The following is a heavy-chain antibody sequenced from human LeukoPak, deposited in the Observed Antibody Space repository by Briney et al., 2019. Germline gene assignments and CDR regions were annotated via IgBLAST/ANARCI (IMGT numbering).Heavy chain of an antibody. CDR1: GGTFSSYA. J-gene: IGHJ4*02. D-gene: IGHD3-9*01. Sequence: SVKVSCKASGGTFSSYAISWVRQAPGQGLEWMGRIIPIFGTANYAQKFQGRVTITTDESTSTAYMELSSLRSEDTTVYYCATDNYGMLDYWGQGTLVTVSS. CDR3: ATDNYGMLDY. V-gene: IGHV1-69*05. CDR2: IIPIFGTA.